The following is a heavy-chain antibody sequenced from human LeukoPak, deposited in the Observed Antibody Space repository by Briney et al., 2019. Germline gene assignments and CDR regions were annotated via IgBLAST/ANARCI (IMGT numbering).Heavy chain of an antibody. V-gene: IGHV4-59*08. Sequence: SETLSLTCTVPGGSIGIYYWNWIRRPPGKGLEWIGYISYTGSTNYNPSLKSRVSISLDTSKNQFSLKLSSVTAADTAVYYCARLPEFGSGWYFDYWGQGTLVTVSS. CDR1: GGSIGIYY. CDR3: ARLPEFGSGWYFDY. CDR2: ISYTGST. D-gene: IGHD6-19*01. J-gene: IGHJ4*02.